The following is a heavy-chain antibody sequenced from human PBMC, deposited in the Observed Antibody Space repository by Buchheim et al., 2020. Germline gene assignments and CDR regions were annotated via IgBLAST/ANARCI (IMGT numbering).Heavy chain of an antibody. CDR1: GGSLSGYY. J-gene: IGHJ4*02. V-gene: IGHV4-34*02. CDR2: IDHRGST. CDR3: ARGGGHYYYFDY. Sequence: QVQLQQWGAGLLKPSETLSLTCAVYGGSLSGYYWSWIRQPPGKGLEWIGEIDHRGSTKYNPSLKRRVTITIETSKKQFSLKLSSVTAADTAVYYCARGGGHYYYFDYWGQGIL. D-gene: IGHD1-26*01.